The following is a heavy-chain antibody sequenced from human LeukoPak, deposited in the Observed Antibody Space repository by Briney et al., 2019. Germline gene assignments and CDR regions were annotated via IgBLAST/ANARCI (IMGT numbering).Heavy chain of an antibody. D-gene: IGHD3-10*01. CDR1: GCTFTGYC. Sequence: ASVKVSCKASGCTFTGYCMHWVRQAPGQGLEWMGWINPNSGGTNYAQKFQGRVTMTRDTSISTAYMELSRLRSDDTAVYYCARVLGLWFGESFDYWGQGTLVTVSS. J-gene: IGHJ4*02. CDR3: ARVLGLWFGESFDY. CDR2: INPNSGGT. V-gene: IGHV1-2*02.